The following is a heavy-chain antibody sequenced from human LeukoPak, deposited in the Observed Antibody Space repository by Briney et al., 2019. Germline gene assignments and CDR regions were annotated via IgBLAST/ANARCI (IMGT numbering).Heavy chain of an antibody. J-gene: IGHJ4*02. CDR1: GFTFSNYW. CDR3: ARYLNSGPEDF. D-gene: IGHD1-26*01. CDR2: IKYDGREK. Sequence: TGGSLRLSCAATGFTFSNYWMSWFRQAPGKGLEWVANIKYDGREKQYVDSVKGRFTISRDNAKNSLFLQMNSLRAEATAVYYCARYLNSGPEDFWGQGTLVTVSS. V-gene: IGHV3-7*01.